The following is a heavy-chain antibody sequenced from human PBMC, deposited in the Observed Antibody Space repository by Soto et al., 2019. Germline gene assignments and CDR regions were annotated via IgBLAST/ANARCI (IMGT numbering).Heavy chain of an antibody. Sequence: QVHLVQSGVEVKTPGASVKVSCQASGYTFFTYDISWVRQAPGQGLEWMGWISTYSGDTKYAQKFQGRVTMTTDTSTTTAYLELSSLRTDDTAVYYCARHLGPTTSANGFDPWGQGTLVTVSS. J-gene: IGHJ5*02. CDR2: ISTYSGDT. CDR1: GYTFFTYD. CDR3: ARHLGPTTSANGFDP. V-gene: IGHV1-18*01. D-gene: IGHD2-8*01.